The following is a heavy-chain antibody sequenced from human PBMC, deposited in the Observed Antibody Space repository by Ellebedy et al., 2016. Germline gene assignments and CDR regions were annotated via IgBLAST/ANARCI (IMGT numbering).Heavy chain of an antibody. V-gene: IGHV1-3*01. CDR3: ARVLLWFGEERHFDY. J-gene: IGHJ4*02. Sequence: KFQGRVTITRDTSASTAYMELSSLRSEDTAVYYCARVLLWFGEERHFDYWGQGTLVTVSS. D-gene: IGHD3-10*01.